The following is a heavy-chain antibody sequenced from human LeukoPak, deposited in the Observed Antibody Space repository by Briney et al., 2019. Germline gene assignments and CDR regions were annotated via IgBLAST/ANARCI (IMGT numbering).Heavy chain of an antibody. CDR3: ATEWRGYSGYGHYFDY. J-gene: IGHJ4*02. CDR1: GYTLIELS. CDR2: FDPEDGET. V-gene: IGHV1-24*01. Sequence: ASVKVSCKVSGYTLIELSMHWVRQAPGKGLEWMGGFDPEDGETIYAQKFQGRVTMTEDTSTDTAYMELSNLRSEDTAVYYCATEWRGYSGYGHYFDYWGQGTLVTVSS. D-gene: IGHD5-12*01.